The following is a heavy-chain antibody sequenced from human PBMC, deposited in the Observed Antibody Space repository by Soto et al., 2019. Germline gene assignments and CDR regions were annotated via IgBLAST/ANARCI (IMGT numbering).Heavy chain of an antibody. J-gene: IGHJ6*02. CDR3: AREMYDSSGGGGFYYYYGMDV. CDR2: IDWDDDK. CDR1: GFSLSTSGMC. D-gene: IGHD3-22*01. V-gene: IGHV2-70*01. Sequence: GSGPTLVNPTQTLTLTCTFSGFSLSTSGMCVSWIRQPPGKALEWLALIDWDDDKYCSTSLKTRLTISKDTSKNQVVLTMTNMDPVDTATYYCAREMYDSSGGGGFYYYYGMDVWGQGTTVTVSS.